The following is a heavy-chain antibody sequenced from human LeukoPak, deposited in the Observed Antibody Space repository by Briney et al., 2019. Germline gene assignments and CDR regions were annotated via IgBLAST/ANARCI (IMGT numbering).Heavy chain of an antibody. Sequence: GGSLRPPCAASGFTFSSYGMHWFRQAPGKGLEWLAVISYDGSNKYYADSGKGRFTISRENSKNTLYLQMNSLRAEDTAVYYCAKSLRSTQDYFDYWGQGTLVTVSS. CDR2: ISYDGSNK. CDR3: AKSLRSTQDYFDY. J-gene: IGHJ4*02. CDR1: GFTFSSYG. V-gene: IGHV3-30*18. D-gene: IGHD4-17*01.